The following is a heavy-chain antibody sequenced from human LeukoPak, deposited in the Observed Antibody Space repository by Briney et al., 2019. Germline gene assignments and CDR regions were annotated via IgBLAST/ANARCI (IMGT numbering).Heavy chain of an antibody. J-gene: IGHJ4*02. CDR3: ARHDGMVLLV. V-gene: IGHV3-49*04. CDR2: IASRPYGEAS. CDR1: GFSFREHS. D-gene: IGHD3-3*01. Sequence: PGGSLRLSCTGSGFSFREHSMSWVRQAPGKGLEWVGFIASRPYGEASHYAASVSGRFSISRDDSKSIAYLQMNSLRTEDTVVYYCARHDGMVLLVWGQGTLVTVSS.